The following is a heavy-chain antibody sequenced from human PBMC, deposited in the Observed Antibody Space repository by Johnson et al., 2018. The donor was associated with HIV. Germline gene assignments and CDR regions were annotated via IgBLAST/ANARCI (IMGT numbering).Heavy chain of an antibody. V-gene: IGHV3-66*01. CDR3: AKIVATSDDVFDI. Sequence: EVQLVESGGGLVQPGGSLRLSCAASGFTVSSNYMSWVRQAPGQGLEWVSVIYSGGSTYYADSVKGRFTISRDNSKNTLYLQMNSLRAEDTAVFYCAKIVATSDDVFDIWGQGTKVTVSS. J-gene: IGHJ3*02. CDR1: GFTVSSNY. CDR2: IYSGGST. D-gene: IGHD5-12*01.